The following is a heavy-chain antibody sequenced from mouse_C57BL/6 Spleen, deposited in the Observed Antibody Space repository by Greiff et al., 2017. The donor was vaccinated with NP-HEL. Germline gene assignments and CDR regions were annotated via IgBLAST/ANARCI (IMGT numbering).Heavy chain of an antibody. CDR3: TTPYYYGTSFAY. Sequence: EVQLQQSGAELVRPGASVKLSCTASGFNIKDDYMHWVKQRPEQGLEWIGWIDPENGDTEYASKFQGKATITADTSSNTAYLQLSSLTSEDTAVYYCTTPYYYGTSFAYWGQGTLVTVSA. CDR2: IDPENGDT. V-gene: IGHV14-4*01. D-gene: IGHD1-1*01. CDR1: GFNIKDDY. J-gene: IGHJ3*01.